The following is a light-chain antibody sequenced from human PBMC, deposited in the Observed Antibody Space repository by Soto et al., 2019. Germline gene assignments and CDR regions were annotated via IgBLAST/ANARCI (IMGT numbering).Light chain of an antibody. CDR1: QDSSKD. J-gene: IGKJ1*01. V-gene: IGKV1-6*01. CDR2: SAT. CDR3: PQDHDYPRT. Sequence: AIQMTQSPTSLSASVGDRVIITCRASQDSSKDLGWYQQKPGKAPKFLIYSATSTQSGVPSTFSGSGFGTDFTLTISSLQPEDFATYYCPQDHDYPRTFGQGTKVEF.